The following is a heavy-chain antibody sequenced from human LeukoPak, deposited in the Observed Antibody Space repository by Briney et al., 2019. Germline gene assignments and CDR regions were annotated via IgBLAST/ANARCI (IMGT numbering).Heavy chain of an antibody. V-gene: IGHV1-18*01. J-gene: IGHJ4*02. CDR1: GYIFTAYV. Sequence: GASVKVSCKASGYIFTAYVISWVRQAPGQGLEWMGWISTYNPNTNYAQKFQGRVTMTTDTSTSTVYMVLRSLRSDDTAVYYCARSPARGYDILTNYNDYWGQGTLVTVSS. CDR3: ARSPARGYDILTNYNDY. CDR2: ISTYNPNT. D-gene: IGHD3-9*01.